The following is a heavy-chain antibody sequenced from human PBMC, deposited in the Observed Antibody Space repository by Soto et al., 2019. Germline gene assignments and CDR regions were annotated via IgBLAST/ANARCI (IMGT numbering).Heavy chain of an antibody. J-gene: IGHJ5*02. CDR1: GGTFSSYA. D-gene: IGHD5-18*01. V-gene: IGHV1-69*13. CDR2: IIPIFGTA. CDR3: ARGPQSQLWPQGWFDP. Sequence: SVKVSCKASGGTFSSYAISWVRQAPGQGLEWMGGIIPIFGTANYAQKFQGRVTITADESTSTAYMELSSLRSEDTAVYYCARGPQSQLWPQGWFDPWGQGTLVTVSS.